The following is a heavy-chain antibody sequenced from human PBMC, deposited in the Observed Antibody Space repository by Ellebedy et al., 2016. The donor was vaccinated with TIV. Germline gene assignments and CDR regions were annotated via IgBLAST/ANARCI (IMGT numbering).Heavy chain of an antibody. V-gene: IGHV1-3*04. CDR2: INTINGNT. CDR1: EYTFTNYA. Sequence: ASVQVSCKASEYTFTNYAIHCVRQAPGQRLECMGWINTINGNTKYSEKFRDRVTITRDTSASTVYMEVSSLRLEDTAVYYCARGGGSSGWYEFGGQNGLDVWGQGTTVTVSS. D-gene: IGHD6-19*01. J-gene: IGHJ6*02. CDR3: ARGGGSSGWYEFGGQNGLDV.